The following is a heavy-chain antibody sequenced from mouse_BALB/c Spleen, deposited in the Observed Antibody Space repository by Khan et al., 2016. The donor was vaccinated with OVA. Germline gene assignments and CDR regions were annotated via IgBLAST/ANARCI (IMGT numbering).Heavy chain of an antibody. CDR2: INPYNSGT. Sequence: EVQLQQSGAELVKPGASMKISCKASGYSFTDFTMHWVKQSQGKSLEWIGFINPYNSGTSDKQKVKGKATITVDKSSSTAYMELLSLTAGDAAVYYCARAGYGGFAYGGQGTLVTVSA. CDR1: GYSFTDFT. V-gene: IGHV1-18*01. J-gene: IGHJ3*01. D-gene: IGHD1-2*01. CDR3: ARAGYGGFAY.